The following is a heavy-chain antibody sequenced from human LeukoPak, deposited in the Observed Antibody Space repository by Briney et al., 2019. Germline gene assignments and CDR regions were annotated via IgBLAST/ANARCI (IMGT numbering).Heavy chain of an antibody. J-gene: IGHJ6*04. CDR1: GYTFTSYG. CDR2: ISAYNGKT. V-gene: IGHV1-18*01. D-gene: IGHD3-3*02. Sequence: GVSVKVSCKASGYTFTSYGISWVRQAPGQGLEWMGWISAYNGKTNYAQKLKARVTMTIDTPTSTAYMELRSLRSDDTAVYYCARCLSSTRVLDKMDVWGKGTTVTISS. CDR3: ARCLSSTRVLDKMDV.